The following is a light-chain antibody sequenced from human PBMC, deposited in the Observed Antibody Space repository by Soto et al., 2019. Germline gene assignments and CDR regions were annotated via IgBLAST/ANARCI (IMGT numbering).Light chain of an antibody. J-gene: IGLJ1*01. CDR1: SSDVGAYDY. CDR2: DVS. Sequence: QSVLTQPASVSGSPGQSIAISCTGTSSDVGAYDYVSWYQQHPGKAPKLMIYDVSNRPSGVSNRFSGSKSGNTASLTISGLQAEDEADYYCSSYTISSTPLYVFGTGTKLTVL. CDR3: SSYTISSTPLYV. V-gene: IGLV2-14*01.